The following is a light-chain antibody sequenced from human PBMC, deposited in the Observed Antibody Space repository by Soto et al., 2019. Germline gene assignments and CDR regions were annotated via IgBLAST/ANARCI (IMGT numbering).Light chain of an antibody. CDR2: AAS. Sequence: IQLTQSPSSLSASVGDRVTVTCRASQSNNIYLNWYQQKPGKAPTLLIYAASSLQSGVPSRFSGGGSRTDFTLTITSLQAEDFATYYCQQSYRSPYTFGQGTKLEI. CDR3: QQSYRSPYT. V-gene: IGKV1-39*01. J-gene: IGKJ2*01. CDR1: QSNNIY.